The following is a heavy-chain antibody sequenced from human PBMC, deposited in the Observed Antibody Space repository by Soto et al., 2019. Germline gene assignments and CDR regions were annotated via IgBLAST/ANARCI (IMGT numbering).Heavy chain of an antibody. CDR1: GFTFSSYG. J-gene: IGHJ6*02. CDR2: ISYDGSNK. V-gene: IGHV3-30*18. CDR3: AKDRIAARLPYYYGMDV. Sequence: GVSLRLSCAASGFTFSSYGMHWVRQAPGKGLEWVAVISYDGSNKYYADSVKGRFTISRDNSKNTLYLQMNSLRAEDTAVYYCAKDRIAARLPYYYGMDVWGQGTTVTVSS. D-gene: IGHD6-6*01.